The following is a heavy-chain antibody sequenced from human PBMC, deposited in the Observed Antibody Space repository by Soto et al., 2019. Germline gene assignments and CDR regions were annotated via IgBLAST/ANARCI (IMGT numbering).Heavy chain of an antibody. CDR1: GYTFTSYG. J-gene: IGHJ5*02. Sequence: QVQLVQSGAEVKKPGASVKVSCKASGYTFTSYGINWVRQAPGQGLEWMGWMNANNGNTGYAQKFQGRVTMTRNTSISTAYMELSSRRSEDTAMYYCSRGLAAACTGSDPWGQGTLVTVSS. CDR2: MNANNGNT. V-gene: IGHV1-8*01. CDR3: SRGLAAACTGSDP. D-gene: IGHD6-13*01.